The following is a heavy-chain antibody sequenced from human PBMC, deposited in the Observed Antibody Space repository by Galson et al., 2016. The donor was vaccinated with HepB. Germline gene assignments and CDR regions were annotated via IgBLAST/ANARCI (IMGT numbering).Heavy chain of an antibody. Sequence: ETLSLTCAFSGGPISSSNWWTWVRQPPGKGLEWIGQIYHSSGATSNPSLTSRVTMSVDKSKNQFSLKLSSVTAAHTDVYDCARRDELLFVDYWGQGPLVPVSS. CDR2: IYHSSGA. CDR1: GGPISSSNW. V-gene: IGHV4-4*02. J-gene: IGHJ4*02. D-gene: IGHD2-21*01. CDR3: ARRDELLFVDY.